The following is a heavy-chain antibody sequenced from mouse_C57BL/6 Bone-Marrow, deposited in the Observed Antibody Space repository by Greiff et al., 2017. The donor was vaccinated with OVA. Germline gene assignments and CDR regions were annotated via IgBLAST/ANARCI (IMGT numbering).Heavy chain of an antibody. CDR1: GYTFTSYW. CDR3: ARSPLYYGSSPWFAY. J-gene: IGHJ3*01. CDR2: IHPNSGST. Sequence: VQLQESGAELVKPGASVKLSCKASGYTFTSYWMHWVKQRPGQGLEWIGMIHPNSGSTNYNEKFKSKATLTVDKSSSTAYMQLSSLTSEDSAVYYCARSPLYYGSSPWFAYWGQGTLVTVSA. V-gene: IGHV1-64*01. D-gene: IGHD1-1*01.